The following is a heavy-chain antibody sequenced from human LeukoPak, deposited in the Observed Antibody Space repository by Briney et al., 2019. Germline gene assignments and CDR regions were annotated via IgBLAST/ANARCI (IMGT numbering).Heavy chain of an antibody. J-gene: IGHJ5*02. Sequence: GGSLRLSCAASGFTFSSYAMHWVRQAPGKGLEWVAVISYDGSNKYYADSVKGRFTISRDNSKNTLYLQMNSLRAEDTAVYYCARDQAWSGYYLPWGQGTLVTVSS. D-gene: IGHD3-3*01. CDR3: ARDQAWSGYYLP. V-gene: IGHV3-30-3*01. CDR2: ISYDGSNK. CDR1: GFTFSSYA.